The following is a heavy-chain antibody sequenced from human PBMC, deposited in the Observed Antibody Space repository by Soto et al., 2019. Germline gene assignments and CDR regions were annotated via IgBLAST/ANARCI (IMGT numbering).Heavy chain of an antibody. CDR1: GGSISSYD. J-gene: IGHJ3*02. Sequence: PSETLSLTCTVSGGSISSYDWSWIRQPPGKGLEWIGYIYYSGSTNYNPSLKSRVTISVDTSKNQFSLKLSSVTAADTAVYYCARGLISGYYLYDAFDIWGQGTMLTVSS. V-gene: IGHV4-59*01. CDR3: ARGLISGYYLYDAFDI. D-gene: IGHD3-22*01. CDR2: IYYSGST.